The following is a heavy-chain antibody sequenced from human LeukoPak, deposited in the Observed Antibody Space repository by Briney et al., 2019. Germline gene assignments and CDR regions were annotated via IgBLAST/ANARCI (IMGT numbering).Heavy chain of an antibody. CDR2: ISTGSS. CDR1: GGSMSRNY. D-gene: IGHD2-21*02. CDR3: VRRVVVVTGKEKSDAFDV. Sequence: SETLSLTCTVSGGSMSRNYWTWIRQPPGEGLEWIGHISTGSSNYNPSLKSRVTISLDTSKNQFSLRLNSVTAADMAMYYCVRRVVVVTGKEKSDAFDVWGQGTMVTVSA. J-gene: IGHJ3*01. V-gene: IGHV4-59*01.